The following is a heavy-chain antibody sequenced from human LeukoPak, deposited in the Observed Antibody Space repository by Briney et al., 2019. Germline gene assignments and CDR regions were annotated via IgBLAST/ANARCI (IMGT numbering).Heavy chain of an antibody. CDR1: GFTFSSYA. CDR2: ISGSGGST. J-gene: IGHJ4*02. D-gene: IGHD6-19*01. CDR3: AKDGAVAGTRLAKY. Sequence: GGSLRLSCAGSGFTFSSYAVSWVRQAPGKGLEWVSAISGSGGSTYYADSVKGRFTISRDNSKLTLSLQMNSLRAEDTAVYDCAKDGAVAGTRLAKYWGQGTLVTVSS. V-gene: IGHV3-23*01.